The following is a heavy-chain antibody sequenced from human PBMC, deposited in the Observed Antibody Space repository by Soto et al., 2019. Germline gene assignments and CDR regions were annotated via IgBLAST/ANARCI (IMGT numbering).Heavy chain of an antibody. J-gene: IGHJ6*02. CDR2: ISSSGSTI. V-gene: IGHV3-48*03. CDR3: ARDDGLGLAPYYGMDV. Sequence: AGGSLRLSCAASGFTFSSYEMNWVRQAPGKGLEWVSYISSSGSTIFYVDSVKGRFTISRDNAKNSLYLQVNSLRAEDTAVYYCARDDGLGLAPYYGMDVWGQGTTVTVS. CDR1: GFTFSSYE. D-gene: IGHD3-10*01.